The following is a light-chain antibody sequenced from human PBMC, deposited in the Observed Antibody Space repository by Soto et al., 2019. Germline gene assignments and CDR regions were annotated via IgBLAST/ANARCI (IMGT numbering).Light chain of an antibody. V-gene: IGLV2-14*01. CDR3: SSYTSGSSHYV. Sequence: QSVLTPPASVYGSPGQSITISCTRTSSDVGAYYSVSWYKHHPGKAPKLIIYGVTNRPSGVSNRFSGSKSGNTASLTISGLQAEDEADYHCSSYTSGSSHYVFGTGTKVTVL. J-gene: IGLJ1*01. CDR1: SSDVGAYYS. CDR2: GVT.